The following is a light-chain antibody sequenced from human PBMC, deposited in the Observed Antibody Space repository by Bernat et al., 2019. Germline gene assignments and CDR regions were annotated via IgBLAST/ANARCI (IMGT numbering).Light chain of an antibody. CDR2: DVS. V-gene: IGLV2-11*01. J-gene: IGLJ3*02. CDR1: SSDIGAYNY. CDR3: CSYAGRYRNWV. Sequence: QSALTQPRSVSGSPGQSVTISCTGTSSDIGAYNYVSWYQQHPGKAPKLMIYDVSKRPSGVPDRFSGSKSGNTASLTISGLHAEDEADYYCCSYAGRYRNWVFAGGTKLAVL.